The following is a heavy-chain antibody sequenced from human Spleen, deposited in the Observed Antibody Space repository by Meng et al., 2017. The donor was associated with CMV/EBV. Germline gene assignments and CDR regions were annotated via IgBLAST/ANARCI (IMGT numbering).Heavy chain of an antibody. J-gene: IGHJ3*02. D-gene: IGHD3-10*01. Sequence: GESLKISCAASGFTFSNAWMSWVRQAPGKGLEWIGRIKSKTDGGTTDYAAPVKGRFTISRDDSKNALFLRMNSLKSEDTAIYYCATEDVIREFEKDAFNIWGQGTMVTVSS. CDR3: ATEDVIREFEKDAFNI. CDR2: IKSKTDGGTT. CDR1: GFTFSNAW. V-gene: IGHV3-15*01.